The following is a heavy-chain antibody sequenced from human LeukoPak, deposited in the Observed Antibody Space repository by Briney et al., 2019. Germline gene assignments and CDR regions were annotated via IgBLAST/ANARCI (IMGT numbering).Heavy chain of an antibody. CDR2: IIPIFGTA. CDR1: GGTFSSYA. CDR3: ATGQGVYCTNGVCPRFDY. D-gene: IGHD2-8*01. Sequence: SVKVSCKASGGTFSSYAISWVRQAPGQGLEWMGGIIPIFGTANYAQKFQGRVTITADESTSTAYMELSSLRSEDTAVYYCATGQGVYCTNGVCPRFDYWGQGTLVTVSS. J-gene: IGHJ4*02. V-gene: IGHV1-69*01.